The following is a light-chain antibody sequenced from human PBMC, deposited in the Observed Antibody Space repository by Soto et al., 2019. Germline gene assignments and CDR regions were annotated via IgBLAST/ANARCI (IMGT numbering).Light chain of an antibody. V-gene: IGKV1-5*03. CDR3: QQYNSYPWT. Sequence: DIQMTQSPSTLSASVGDRVTITCRASQSISTWLAWFQQKPGKAPKLLMYKASSLQSGVPSRFSGSGSETEFTLIISSLQPDDFATYYCQQYNSYPWTFGQGSKVEIK. J-gene: IGKJ1*01. CDR1: QSISTW. CDR2: KAS.